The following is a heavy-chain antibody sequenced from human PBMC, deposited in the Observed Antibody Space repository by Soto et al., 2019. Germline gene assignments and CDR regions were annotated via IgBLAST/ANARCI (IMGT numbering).Heavy chain of an antibody. CDR3: ARDITVVAAYYYYYGMDV. D-gene: IGHD2-15*01. CDR1: GFTFSSYA. Sequence: WGSLRLSCAASGFTFSSYAMHWVRQAPGKGLEWVAVISYDGSNKYYADSVKGRFTISRDNSKNTLYLQMNSLRAEDTAVYYCARDITVVAAYYYYYGMDVWGQGTTVTVSS. J-gene: IGHJ6*02. CDR2: ISYDGSNK. V-gene: IGHV3-30-3*01.